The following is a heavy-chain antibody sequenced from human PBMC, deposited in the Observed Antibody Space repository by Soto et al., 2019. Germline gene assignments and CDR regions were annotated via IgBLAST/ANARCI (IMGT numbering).Heavy chain of an antibody. CDR2: IYYSGST. J-gene: IGHJ6*02. CDR1: GGSISSGGYY. CDR3: ARDQGQYSYGQWYYYYGMDV. V-gene: IGHV4-31*03. Sequence: SETLSLTCTVSGGSISSGGYYWSWIRQHPGKGLEWIGYIYYSGSTYYNPSLKSRVTISVDTSKNQFSLKLSSVTAADTAVYYCARDQGQYSYGQWYYYYGMDVWGQGTTVTVS. D-gene: IGHD5-18*01.